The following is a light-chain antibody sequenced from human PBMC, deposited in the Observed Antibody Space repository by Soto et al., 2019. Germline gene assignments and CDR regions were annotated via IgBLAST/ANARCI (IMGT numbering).Light chain of an antibody. J-gene: IGKJ4*01. V-gene: IGKV3-11*01. Sequence: EIVLTQSPATLSLSPGERATLSCRASQSVSSYLAWYQQKPGQAPRLLIYDASNRATGIPARFSGSGSGTDFTLTISSLEPEDFSVYFCQQRSNLPLTFGGGTKAEIK. CDR3: QQRSNLPLT. CDR1: QSVSSY. CDR2: DAS.